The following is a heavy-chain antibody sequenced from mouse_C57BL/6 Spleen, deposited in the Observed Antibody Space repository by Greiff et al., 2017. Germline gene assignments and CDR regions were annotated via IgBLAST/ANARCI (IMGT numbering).Heavy chain of an antibody. V-gene: IGHV1-22*01. CDR3: ARTGWVPYFDY. CDR1: GYTFTDYN. J-gene: IGHJ2*01. D-gene: IGHD1-2*01. Sequence: EVKLVESGPELVKPGASVKMSCKASGYTFTDYNMHWVKQSHGKSLEWIGYINPNNGGTSYNQKFKGKATLTVNKSSSTAYMELRSLTSEDSAVYYCARTGWVPYFDYWGQGTTLTVSS. CDR2: INPNNGGT.